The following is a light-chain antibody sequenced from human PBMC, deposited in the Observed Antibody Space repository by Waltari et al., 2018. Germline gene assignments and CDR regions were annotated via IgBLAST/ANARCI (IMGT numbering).Light chain of an antibody. J-gene: IGKJ4*01. V-gene: IGKV3-11*01. CDR2: DTS. CDR1: QSVNWY. Sequence: ETVLTQPPATLSLSPGERATLSCRASQSVNWYLAWYQQRPGQAPRLLIFDTSNRATGIPARFSGSGSETDFTLTISSLEPDDSAVYYCQQRRNWPLTFGGGTKVEIK. CDR3: QQRRNWPLT.